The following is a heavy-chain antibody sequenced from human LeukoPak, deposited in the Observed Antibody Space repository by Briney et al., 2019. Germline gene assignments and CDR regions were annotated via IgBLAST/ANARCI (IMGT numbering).Heavy chain of an antibody. CDR1: GFTFSSYW. Sequence: GGSLRLSCAASGFTFSSYWMSWVRQAPGKCLELLANINQHGSDNYYLVSFKGLFTISRDNAKNSLFLQMNSLRADDTAVYYCGGIDYWGQGTLVTVSS. V-gene: IGHV3-7*01. CDR2: INQHGSDN. CDR3: GGIDY. J-gene: IGHJ4*02.